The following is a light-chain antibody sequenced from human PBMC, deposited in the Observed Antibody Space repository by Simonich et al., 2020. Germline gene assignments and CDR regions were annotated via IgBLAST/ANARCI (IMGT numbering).Light chain of an antibody. V-gene: IGLV2-14*01. Sequence: QSALTQPASVSGSPGQSITISCTGTSSDVGGYNYVSWYQQHPGKAPQLMIYDGSKRPSGVSKRFSGSKSGNTASLTISGLQAEDEADYYCSSYTSSSTYVVFGGGTKLTVL. CDR2: DGS. CDR3: SSYTSSSTYVV. CDR1: SSDVGGYNY. J-gene: IGLJ2*01.